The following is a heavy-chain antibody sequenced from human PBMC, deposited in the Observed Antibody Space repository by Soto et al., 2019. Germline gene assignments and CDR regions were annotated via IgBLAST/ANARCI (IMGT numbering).Heavy chain of an antibody. D-gene: IGHD6-19*01. Sequence: ASVKVSCKASGYTFTSYYMHWVRQAPGQGLEWMGIINPSGGSTSYAQKFQGRVTMTRDTSTSTVYMELSSLRSEDTAVYYCARDSAMGSGWYHFDYWGQGTLVTVSS. CDR1: GYTFTSYY. V-gene: IGHV1-46*01. J-gene: IGHJ4*02. CDR3: ARDSAMGSGWYHFDY. CDR2: INPSGGST.